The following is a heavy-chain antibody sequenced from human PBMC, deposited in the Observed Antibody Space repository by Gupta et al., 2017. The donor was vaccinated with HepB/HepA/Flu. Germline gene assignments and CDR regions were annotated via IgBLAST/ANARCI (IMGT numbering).Heavy chain of an antibody. V-gene: IGHV3-9*01. CDR2: ITWDSGTI. J-gene: IGHJ6*02. CDR1: GFAFYDYA. CDR3: TRAWESEIYYKFGTDV. Sequence: EVQLVESGGALVQPGRSLRLSCVVPGFAFYDYAIHWVRQAPGKGLEWVAGITWDSGTIDYADSVKGRFTISRDNAENSLFLQMNSLRPEDTAVYYCTRAWESEIYYKFGTDVWGQGTTVTVSS. D-gene: IGHD1-26*01.